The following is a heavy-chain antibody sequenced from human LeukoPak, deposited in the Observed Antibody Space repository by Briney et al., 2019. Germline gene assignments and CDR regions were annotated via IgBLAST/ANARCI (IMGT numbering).Heavy chain of an antibody. CDR1: GFTFDDYA. CDR2: ISWNSGSI. V-gene: IGHV3-9*01. D-gene: IGHD1-7*01. Sequence: GGSLRLSCAASGFTFDDYAMHWVRHAPGKGLEWVSGISWNSGSIGYADSVKGRFTISRDNAKNSLYLQMNSLRSEDTALYYCAKVWRGNYYDYWGQGTLVTVSS. CDR3: AKVWRGNYYDY. J-gene: IGHJ4*02.